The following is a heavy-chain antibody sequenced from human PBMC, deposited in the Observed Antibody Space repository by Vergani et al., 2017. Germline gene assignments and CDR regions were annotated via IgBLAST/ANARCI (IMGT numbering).Heavy chain of an antibody. CDR2: ISGSGGST. V-gene: IGHV3-23*01. J-gene: IGHJ4*02. Sequence: EVQLLESGGGLVQPGGSLRLSCAASGFTFSSYAMSWVRQAPGKGLEWVSAISGSGGSTYYADSVKGRFTISRDNPKNTLYLQMNSLRAEDTAVYYCAKEMDYYGSGSPSADYWGQGTLVTVSS. D-gene: IGHD3-10*01. CDR3: AKEMDYYGSGSPSADY. CDR1: GFTFSSYA.